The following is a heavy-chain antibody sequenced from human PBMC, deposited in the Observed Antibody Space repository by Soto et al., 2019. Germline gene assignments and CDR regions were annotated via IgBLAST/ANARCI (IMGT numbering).Heavy chain of an antibody. J-gene: IGHJ4*01. Sequence: GVSLSLSCTASGFAFNTFAMTWVRPAPGMGLQWVSRINKSGVSRYYADSVKGRFTVSRDNSTNTLYLKWDNLRADDRAIYYCARDSGYGSGASVNHYFDYWGHGTLVTFSS. CDR3: ARDSGYGSGASVNHYFDY. D-gene: IGHD3-10*01. V-gene: IGHV3-23*01. CDR1: GFAFNTFA. CDR2: INKSGVSR.